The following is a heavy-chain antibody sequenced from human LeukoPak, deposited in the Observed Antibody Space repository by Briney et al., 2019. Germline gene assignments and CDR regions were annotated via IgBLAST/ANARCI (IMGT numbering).Heavy chain of an antibody. D-gene: IGHD3-16*01. Sequence: GGSLRLSCAASGFTVSSNYMSWVRQAPGKGLEWVSVIYSGGSTYYADSVKGRFTISRDNSKNTLYLQMNSLRAEDTAVYYCARELRGAGGYYFDYWGQGTLVTVSS. V-gene: IGHV3-66*01. CDR2: IYSGGST. CDR1: GFTVSSNY. J-gene: IGHJ4*02. CDR3: ARELRGAGGYYFDY.